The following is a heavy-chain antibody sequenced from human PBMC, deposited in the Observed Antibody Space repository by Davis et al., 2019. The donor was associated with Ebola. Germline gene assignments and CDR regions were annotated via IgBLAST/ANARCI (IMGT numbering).Heavy chain of an antibody. V-gene: IGHV1-18*01. CDR3: ARDGKPGYFIEY. D-gene: IGHD4-23*01. CDR1: GYTFTNYG. CDR2: ISTYYDNT. Sequence: ASVTVSCKASGYTFTNYGFNWVRQTPGQGLERMGWISTYYDNTNYVQKFQGRVILTTDTSTSTAYMELRSLGYDDTAVYYCARDGKPGYFIEYWGQGTLVTVSS. J-gene: IGHJ4*02.